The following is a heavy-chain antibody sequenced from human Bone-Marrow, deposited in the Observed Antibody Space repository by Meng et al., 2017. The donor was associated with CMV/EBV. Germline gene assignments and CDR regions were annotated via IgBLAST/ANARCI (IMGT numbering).Heavy chain of an antibody. J-gene: IGHJ5*02. V-gene: IGHV4-59*01. CDR2: IYYSGST. Sequence: SETLSLTCTVSGGSIRSYYWSWIRQPPGKGLEWIGYIYYSGSTNYNPSLKSRVTISVDTSKNQFSLKLSSVTAADTAVYYCARVGSKWGGWFDPWGQGTLVTVSS. CDR3: ARVGSKWGGWFDP. CDR1: GGSIRSYY. D-gene: IGHD3-10*01.